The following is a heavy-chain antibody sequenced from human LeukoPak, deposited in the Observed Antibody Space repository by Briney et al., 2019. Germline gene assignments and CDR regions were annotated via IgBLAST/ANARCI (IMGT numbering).Heavy chain of an antibody. D-gene: IGHD4-17*01. V-gene: IGHV4-38-2*01. CDR3: AGFYGRAFDY. CDR1: GYSISSGYY. Sequence: SETLSLTCAVSGYSISSGYYWGWIRQPPGKGLEWIGSIYHSGSTYYNPSLKSRVTISVDTSKNQFSLKLSSVTAADTAVYYCAGFYGRAFDYWGQGTLVTVSS. CDR2: IYHSGST. J-gene: IGHJ4*02.